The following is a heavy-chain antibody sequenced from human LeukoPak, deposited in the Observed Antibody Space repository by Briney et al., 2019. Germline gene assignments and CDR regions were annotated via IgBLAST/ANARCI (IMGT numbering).Heavy chain of an antibody. D-gene: IGHD4-11*01. J-gene: IGHJ4*02. CDR1: GYIFTDNY. Sequence: ASVKVSCKASGYIFTDNYMYLVRQTPGQGLEWTAWINPKTGDTAYAQRFQARITVTSDTSINTAYMDLSSLTSDATAVFYCARDLTANIDSSYWGQGTVVTVSS. V-gene: IGHV1-2*02. CDR2: INPKTGDT. CDR3: ARDLTANIDSSY.